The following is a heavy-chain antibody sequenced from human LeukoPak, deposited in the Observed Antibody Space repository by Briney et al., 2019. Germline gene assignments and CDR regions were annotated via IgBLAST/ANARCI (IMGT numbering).Heavy chain of an antibody. CDR2: ISDNGGRT. J-gene: IGHJ5*02. CDR1: GFTFSGYA. D-gene: IGHD1-26*01. Sequence: GGSLRLSCAASGFTFSGYAMSWVRQAPGKGLEWVSTISDNGGRTYYADSVKGRFTISRDNSKNTLFLQMNSLRAEDSAVYYCAKGSSGSRYGSWFDPWGQGTLVTVSS. V-gene: IGHV3-23*01. CDR3: AKGSSGSRYGSWFDP.